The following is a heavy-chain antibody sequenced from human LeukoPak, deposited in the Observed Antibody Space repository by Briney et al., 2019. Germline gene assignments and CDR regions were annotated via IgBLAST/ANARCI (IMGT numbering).Heavy chain of an antibody. Sequence: SEALSLTCTVSGGSISGYYWSWIRQPAGKGLEWIGRMSTSGNSNYIPSLVSRVTMSVDTSKNQFSLNLSSVTAADTAVYYCARESGSMRWFDPWGQGTLVTVSS. D-gene: IGHD6-25*01. CDR3: ARESGSMRWFDP. V-gene: IGHV4-4*07. CDR1: GGSISGYY. J-gene: IGHJ5*02. CDR2: MSTSGNS.